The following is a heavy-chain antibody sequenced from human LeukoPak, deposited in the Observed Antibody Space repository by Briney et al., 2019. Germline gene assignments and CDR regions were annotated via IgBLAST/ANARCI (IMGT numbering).Heavy chain of an antibody. Sequence: SETLSLTCTVSGGSISSYYWSWIRQPPGKGLEWIGYIYYSGSTNYNPSLKSRVTISVDTSKNQFSLKLSSVTAADTAVYYCARVITSYYYYYYMDVWGKGTTVTVSS. CDR2: IYYSGST. CDR1: GGSISSYY. J-gene: IGHJ6*03. V-gene: IGHV4-59*01. CDR3: ARVITSYYYYYYMDV. D-gene: IGHD3-3*01.